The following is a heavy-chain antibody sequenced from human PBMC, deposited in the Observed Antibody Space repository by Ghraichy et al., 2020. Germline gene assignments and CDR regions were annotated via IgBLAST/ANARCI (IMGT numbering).Heavy chain of an antibody. V-gene: IGHV3-23*01. Sequence: GESLNISCAASGFTFSGYAMSWVRQAPGKGLEWVSTITWNSANTRYADSVKGRSTISRDNYKNAVYLQVTSLREDDTAVYFCAKTGDSGWFYDYWGRGTLVSVSS. CDR2: ITWNSANT. J-gene: IGHJ4*02. D-gene: IGHD6-19*01. CDR1: GFTFSGYA. CDR3: AKTGDSGWFYDY.